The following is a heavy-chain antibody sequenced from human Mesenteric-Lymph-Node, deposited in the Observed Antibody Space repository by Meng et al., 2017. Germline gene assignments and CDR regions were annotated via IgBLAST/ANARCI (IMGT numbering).Heavy chain of an antibody. CDR1: GYTFTSYA. D-gene: IGHD4-17*01. J-gene: IGHJ4*02. CDR3: ERYGDNFDY. Sequence: SVKVSCKASGYTFTSYAMHWVRQAPGQGLEWMGGIIPIFGTANYAQKFQGRVTITTDESTSTAYMELSSLRSEDTAVYYCERYGDNFDYWGQGTLVTGSS. CDR2: IIPIFGTA. V-gene: IGHV1-69*05.